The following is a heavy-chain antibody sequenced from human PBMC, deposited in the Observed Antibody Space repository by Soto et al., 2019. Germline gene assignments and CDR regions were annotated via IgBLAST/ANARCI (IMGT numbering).Heavy chain of an antibody. Sequence: PGGSLRLSCAASGFTFSSYGMHWVRQAPGKGLKWVAVISYDGSNKYYADSVKGRFTISRDNSKNTLYLQMNSLRAEDTAVYYCSPVGYYTFDYWGQGTLVTVSS. CDR2: ISYDGSNK. D-gene: IGHD3-22*01. CDR1: GFTFSSYG. J-gene: IGHJ4*02. V-gene: IGHV3-30*03. CDR3: SPVGYYTFDY.